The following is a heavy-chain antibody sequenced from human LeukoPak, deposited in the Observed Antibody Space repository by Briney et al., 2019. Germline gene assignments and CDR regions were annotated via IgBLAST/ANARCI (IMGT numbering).Heavy chain of an antibody. V-gene: IGHV4-39*01. Sequence: PSETLSLTCSVSGVPINSRDYYWNWLRQPPGKGLEWIGSIYYSGNTYYHPSLQTRATISVDTSRDYFSLTLRPVTAADTALYFCSRGAMTAKPADFWGQGTLVTVSS. D-gene: IGHD2-2*01. J-gene: IGHJ4*02. CDR1: GVPINSRDYY. CDR3: SRGAMTAKPADF. CDR2: IYYSGNT.